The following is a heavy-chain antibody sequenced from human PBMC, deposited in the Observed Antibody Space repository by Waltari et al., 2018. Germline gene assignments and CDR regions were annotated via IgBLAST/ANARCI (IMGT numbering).Heavy chain of an antibody. CDR2: INHSGST. Sequence: QVQLQQWGAGLLKPSETLSLTCAVYGGSFSGYSWRWIRQPPGKGLEWIGEINHSGSTNYNPSLKSRVTISVDTSKNQFSLKLSSVTAADTAVYYCARGVELAVAGTWYYYGMDVWGQGTTVTVSS. CDR3: ARGVELAVAGTWYYYGMDV. D-gene: IGHD6-19*01. CDR1: GGSFSGYS. J-gene: IGHJ6*02. V-gene: IGHV4-34*01.